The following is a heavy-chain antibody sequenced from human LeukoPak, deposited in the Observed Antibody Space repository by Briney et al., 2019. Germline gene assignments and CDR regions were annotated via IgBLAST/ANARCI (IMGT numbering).Heavy chain of an antibody. CDR2: IYPRDADT. D-gene: IGHD2-2*01. CDR3: ARRSYCYSTSCYGYWFDS. Sequence: GESLKISCKGSGYSFTSYWIGWVRQMPGKGLEWMGIIYPRDADTRYSPSFQGQVTFSADKSISTAYLQWSSLKASDTAMYYCARRSYCYSTSCYGYWFDSWGQGTLVTVSS. J-gene: IGHJ5*01. V-gene: IGHV5-51*01. CDR1: GYSFTSYW.